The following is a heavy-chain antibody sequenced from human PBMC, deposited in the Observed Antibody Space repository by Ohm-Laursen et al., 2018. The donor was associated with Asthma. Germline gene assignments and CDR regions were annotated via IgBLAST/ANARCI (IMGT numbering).Heavy chain of an antibody. CDR3: AKDLEFDY. Sequence: SLRLSCAASGFTFSSYGMHWVRQAPGKGLEWVAVISSDGSNQYYADSVKGRFTISRDNSKNTLYLQMNSLRAEDTAVYYCAKDLEFDYWGQGTLVTVSS. J-gene: IGHJ4*02. V-gene: IGHV3-30*18. CDR2: ISSDGSNQ. CDR1: GFTFSSYG. D-gene: IGHD5-24*01.